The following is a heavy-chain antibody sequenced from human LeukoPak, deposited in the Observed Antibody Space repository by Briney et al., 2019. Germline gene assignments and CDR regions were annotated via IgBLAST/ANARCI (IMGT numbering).Heavy chain of an antibody. CDR3: AASRRHLEAPRKYFDY. CDR2: IVVGSGNT. Sequence: SVKVSCKASGFTFTSSAVQWVRQARGRRLEWIGWIVVGSGNTNYAQKFQERVTITRDMSTSTAYMDLSSLRSEDTAVYYCAASRRHLEAPRKYFDYWGQGTLVTVSS. V-gene: IGHV1-58*01. J-gene: IGHJ4*02. CDR1: GFTFTSSA.